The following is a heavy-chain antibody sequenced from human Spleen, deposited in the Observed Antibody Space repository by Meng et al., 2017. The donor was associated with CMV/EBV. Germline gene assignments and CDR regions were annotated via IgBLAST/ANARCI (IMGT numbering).Heavy chain of an antibody. CDR3: ARDSSGWYDGYFDS. CDR1: GGSFSPYD. V-gene: IGHV4-34*01. CDR2: INHGGST. Sequence: VYGGSFSPYDWSWIRQSPGKGLEWIGKINHGGSTFYNPSLKSRVTISLDMSKSQFSLGLTSVTAADTAVYYCARDSSGWYDGYFDSWGQGTLVTVSS. J-gene: IGHJ4*02. D-gene: IGHD6-19*01.